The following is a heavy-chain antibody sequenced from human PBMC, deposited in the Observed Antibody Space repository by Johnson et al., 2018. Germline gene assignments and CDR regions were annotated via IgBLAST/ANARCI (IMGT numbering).Heavy chain of an antibody. CDR1: GFTFSSYC. V-gene: IGHV3-33*01. CDR2: IWYEGRNK. CDR3: ARARSWWQQLYYYYYMTV. Sequence: QVQLVQSGGGVVQPGRSVRLSCAASGFTFSSYCMRWVRQAPGKGLEWVAVIWYEGRNKNYADSVKCRVTISRGNSKNTLNVQMNSRSAADTAVYYCARARSWWQQLYYYYYMTVWGKGPTVTVS. J-gene: IGHJ6*03. D-gene: IGHD5-18*01.